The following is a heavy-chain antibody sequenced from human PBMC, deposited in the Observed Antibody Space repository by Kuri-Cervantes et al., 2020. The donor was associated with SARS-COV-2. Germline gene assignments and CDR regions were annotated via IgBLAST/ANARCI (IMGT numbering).Heavy chain of an antibody. CDR2: ISHDGKNK. J-gene: IGHJ4*02. D-gene: IGHD2-21*01. Sequence: GESLKISCAASGFNFSRTGMHWVRQAPGKGQEWVAVISHDGKNKKCIASGKGRFTISRDNSQNTLYLHMKSLRSEDTAMYYCAKDRVGVQDFWGQGTLVTVSS. V-gene: IGHV3-30*18. CDR3: AKDRVGVQDF. CDR1: GFNFSRTG.